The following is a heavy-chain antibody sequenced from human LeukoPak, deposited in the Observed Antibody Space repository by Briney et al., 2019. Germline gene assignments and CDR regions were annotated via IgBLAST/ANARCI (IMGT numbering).Heavy chain of an antibody. CDR2: INPNSGGT. CDR1: GYTFTGYY. V-gene: IGHV1-2*02. J-gene: IGHJ5*02. CDR3: ARLVSGSYLDWFDP. D-gene: IGHD1-26*01. Sequence: ASVKVSCKASGYTFTGYYMHWVRQAPGQGLEWMGWINPNSGGTNYAQKFQGRVTMTRDTSISTAYMELSRLRSDDTAVYYCARLVSGSYLDWFDPWGQGTLVTVSP.